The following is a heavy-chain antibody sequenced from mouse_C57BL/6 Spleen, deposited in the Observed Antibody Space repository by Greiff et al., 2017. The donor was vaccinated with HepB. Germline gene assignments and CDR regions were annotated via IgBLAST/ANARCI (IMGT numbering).Heavy chain of an antibody. D-gene: IGHD1-1*01. CDR2: IYPGSGST. J-gene: IGHJ2*01. CDR3: ARVTTVREGFDD. Sequence: QVQLQQPGAELVKPGASVKMSCKASGYTFTSYWITWVKQRPGQGLEWIGDIYPGSGSTNYNEKFKSKATLTVDTSSSTAYMQLSSLTSEDSAVYYCARVTTVREGFDDWGQGTTLTVAS. V-gene: IGHV1-55*01. CDR1: GYTFTSYW.